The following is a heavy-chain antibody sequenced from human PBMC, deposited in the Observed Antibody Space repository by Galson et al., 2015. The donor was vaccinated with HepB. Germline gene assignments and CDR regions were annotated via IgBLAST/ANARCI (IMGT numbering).Heavy chain of an antibody. Sequence: KFSCKASGYTFTGYYMHWVRQAPGQGLEWMGWINPNSGGTNYAQKFQGRVTMTRDTSISTAYMELSRLRSDDTAVYYCARDGKRYGSGSYYRYYYMDVWGKGTTVTVSS. CDR3: ARDGKRYGSGSYYRYYYMDV. J-gene: IGHJ6*03. D-gene: IGHD3-10*01. V-gene: IGHV1-2*02. CDR1: GYTFTGYY. CDR2: INPNSGGT.